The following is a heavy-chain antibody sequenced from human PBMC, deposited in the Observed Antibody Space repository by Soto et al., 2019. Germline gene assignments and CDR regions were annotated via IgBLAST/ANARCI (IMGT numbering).Heavy chain of an antibody. CDR3: ARRGRTLPHYSYYMDV. Sequence: GVSLRLSCTASGFTFSNYFMSWVRQAPGTGLQWVSSISNSGSNRYYAESVKGRVTISRDNSNNTLYLQMNSLRAEDTALYYCARRGRTLPHYSYYMDVWGKGTTVTVSS. CDR2: ISNSGSNR. CDR1: GFTFSNYF. J-gene: IGHJ6*03. V-gene: IGHV3-23*01.